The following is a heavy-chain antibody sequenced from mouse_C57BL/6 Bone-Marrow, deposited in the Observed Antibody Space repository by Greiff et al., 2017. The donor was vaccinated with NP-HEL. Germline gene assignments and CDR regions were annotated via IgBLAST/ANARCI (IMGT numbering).Heavy chain of an antibody. CDR1: GYTFTSYW. V-gene: IGHV1-69*01. J-gene: IGHJ2*01. CDR2: IDPSDSYT. Sequence: QVQLKQPGAELVMPGASVKLSCKASGYTFTSYWMHWVKQRPGQGLEWIGEIDPSDSYTNYNQKFKGKSTLTVDKSSSTAYMQLSSLTSEDSAVYYCARGADDYRYWGQGTTLTVSS. CDR3: ARGADDYRY. D-gene: IGHD2-4*01.